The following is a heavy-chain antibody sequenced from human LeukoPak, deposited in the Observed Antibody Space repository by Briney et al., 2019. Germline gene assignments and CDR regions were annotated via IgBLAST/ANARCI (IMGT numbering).Heavy chain of an antibody. V-gene: IGHV3-23*01. Sequence: GGSLRLSCAASGFTFSTYALSWVRQAPGKGLEWVSVISGSGGSIYYADSVKGRFTISRDNSKNTLYLQMNSLRAEDTAIYYCAKDSRGSSAWNHWGQGTLVTVSS. CDR1: GFTFSTYA. D-gene: IGHD2-2*01. CDR3: AKDSRGSSAWNH. J-gene: IGHJ5*02. CDR2: ISGSGGSI.